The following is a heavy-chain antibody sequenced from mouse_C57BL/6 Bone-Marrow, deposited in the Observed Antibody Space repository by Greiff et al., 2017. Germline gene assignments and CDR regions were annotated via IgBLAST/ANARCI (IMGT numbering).Heavy chain of an antibody. CDR2: INSDGGST. Sequence: EVQGVESGGGLVQPGESLKLSCESNEYEFPSHDMSWVRKTPEKRLELVAAINSDGGSTYYPDTMERRFIISRDNTKKTLYLQMSSRRSEGTALYYCARHSNSNCRGYFDVWGTGTTVTVSS. J-gene: IGHJ1*03. CDR3: ARHSNSNCRGYFDV. D-gene: IGHD4-1*01. V-gene: IGHV5-2*01. CDR1: EYEFPSHD.